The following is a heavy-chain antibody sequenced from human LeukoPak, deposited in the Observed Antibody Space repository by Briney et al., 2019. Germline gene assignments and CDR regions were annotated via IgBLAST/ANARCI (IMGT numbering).Heavy chain of an antibody. D-gene: IGHD2-2*01. J-gene: IGHJ4*02. CDR2: INHSGST. CDR1: GGSFSGYY. V-gene: IGHV4-34*01. Sequence: SETLSLTCAVYGGSFSGYYWSWIRQPPGKGLEWIGEINHSGSTNYNPSLKSRVTISVDTSKNQFSLKLSSVTAADTAVYYCARVHVGVVVPAALGFDYWGQGTLVTVSS. CDR3: ARVHVGVVVPAALGFDY.